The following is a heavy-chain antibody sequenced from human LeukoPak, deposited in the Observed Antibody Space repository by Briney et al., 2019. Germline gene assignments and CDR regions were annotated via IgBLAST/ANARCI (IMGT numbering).Heavy chain of an antibody. CDR1: GGSFSGYY. D-gene: IGHD2/OR15-2a*01. CDR2: INHSGST. Sequence: PSEXXSLTCAVYGGSFSGYYWSWLRQPPGKGLEWIGEINHSGSTNYNPSLRSRGTISVDTSKNHFSLKLSSVTAADTAVYYCARGGFLRRRTGVDPWGQGTLVTVSS. V-gene: IGHV4-34*01. J-gene: IGHJ5*02. CDR3: ARGGFLRRRTGVDP.